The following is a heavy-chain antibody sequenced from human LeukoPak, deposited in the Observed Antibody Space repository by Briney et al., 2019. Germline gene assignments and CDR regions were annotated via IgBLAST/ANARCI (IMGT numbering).Heavy chain of an antibody. CDR3: VREYYSSGRCDVFDI. Sequence: GGSLRLSCAASGFTFSSSVMHWVRQAPGKGLDWVAGISVDGNGKYYADSVKGRLTISRDAPTNTLFLQMDSLKVEDTAVYYCVREYYSSGRCDVFDIWGQGTKVTVSS. J-gene: IGHJ3*02. CDR2: ISVDGNGK. CDR1: GFTFSSSV. V-gene: IGHV3-30*04. D-gene: IGHD6-19*01.